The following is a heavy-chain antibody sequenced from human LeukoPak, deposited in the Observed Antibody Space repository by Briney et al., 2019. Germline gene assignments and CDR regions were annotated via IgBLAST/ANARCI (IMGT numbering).Heavy chain of an antibody. CDR2: ISPRGRTS. D-gene: IGHD2-21*01. J-gene: IGHJ4*02. V-gene: IGHV3-11*01. Sequence: PGGSLRLSCEASGFNFSDFYMNWIRQAPGKGLEGVAYISPRGRTSYYADSVRGRFTVSRDNAKNSLFLQMTSLSADDTAIYYSARDSIPKMATVVDSWGQGTLVIVSS. CDR3: ARDSIPKMATVVDS. CDR1: GFNFSDFY.